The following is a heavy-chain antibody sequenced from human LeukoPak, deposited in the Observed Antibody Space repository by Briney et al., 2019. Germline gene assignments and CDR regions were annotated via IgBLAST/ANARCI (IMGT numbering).Heavy chain of an antibody. CDR2: ISSSSSYI. Sequence: GGSLRLSCAASGFTFSSYSMNWVRQAPGKGLEWVSSISSSSSYIYYADSVKGRFTISRDNSKNTLYLQMNSLRAEDTAVYYCAKEEGIAYYDFWSGYSRGGDYWGQGTLVTVSS. CDR3: AKEEGIAYYDFWSGYSRGGDY. V-gene: IGHV3-21*01. J-gene: IGHJ4*02. D-gene: IGHD3-3*01. CDR1: GFTFSSYS.